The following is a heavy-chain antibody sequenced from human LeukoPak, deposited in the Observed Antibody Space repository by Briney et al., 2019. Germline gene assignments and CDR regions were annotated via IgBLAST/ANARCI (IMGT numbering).Heavy chain of an antibody. J-gene: IGHJ4*02. V-gene: IGHV3-23*01. Sequence: GGSLRLSCAASGFTFSSYAMGWVRQAPGKGLEWVSAISGSGGSTYYADSVKGRFTISRDNSKNTLYLQMNSLRAEDTAVYYCAKKGGYGDSGYYYFDYWGQGTLVTVSS. D-gene: IGHD4-17*01. CDR2: ISGSGGST. CDR1: GFTFSSYA. CDR3: AKKGGYGDSGYYYFDY.